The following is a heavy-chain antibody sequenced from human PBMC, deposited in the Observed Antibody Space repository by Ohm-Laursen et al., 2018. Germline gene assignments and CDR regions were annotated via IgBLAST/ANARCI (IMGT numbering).Heavy chain of an antibody. V-gene: IGHV4-34*01. CDR3: ERNTSCADC. CDR2: INHNGRT. D-gene: IGHD2-2*01. CDR1: GGSFSGYN. Sequence: GTLSLTWAVYGGSFSGYNWSWIRQPPGKGLERIGEINHNGRTNYNPSLKSRVTITVDTSTNQYSLKLSFVTAADTAVYYCERNTSCADCWGQGTLVTVSS. J-gene: IGHJ4*02.